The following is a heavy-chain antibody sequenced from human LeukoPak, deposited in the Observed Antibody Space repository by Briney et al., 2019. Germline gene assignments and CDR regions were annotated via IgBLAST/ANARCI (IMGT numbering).Heavy chain of an antibody. CDR1: GYTFSGYY. D-gene: IGHD4-17*01. J-gene: IGHJ4*02. V-gene: IGHV1-2*06. CDR2: VNPNTGGT. CDR3: AKAYKYGEEAGGY. Sequence: ASVKVSCKASGYTFSGYYIHWVRQAPGQGLEWMGRVNPNTGGTNYAQKFQGRVTLTRDTSITTAYMELSGLTSDDTALYYCAKAYKYGEEAGGYWGQGTLVTVSS.